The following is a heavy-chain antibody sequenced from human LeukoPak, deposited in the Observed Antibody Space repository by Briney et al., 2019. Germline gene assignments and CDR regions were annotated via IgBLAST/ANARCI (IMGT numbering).Heavy chain of an antibody. J-gene: IGHJ4*02. CDR2: ISAYNGNT. D-gene: IGHD3-3*01. V-gene: IGHV1-18*01. CDR1: GYTFTSYG. Sequence: ASVKVSCKASGYTFTSYGISWVRQAPGQGLEWMGWISAYNGNTKYAQKFQGRVTMTTDTSTSTAYMELRSLRSDDTAVYCCARQPRFLEWLSPFDYWGQGTLVTVSS. CDR3: ARQPRFLEWLSPFDY.